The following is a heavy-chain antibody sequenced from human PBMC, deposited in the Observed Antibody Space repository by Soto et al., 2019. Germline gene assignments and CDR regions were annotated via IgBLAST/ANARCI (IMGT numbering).Heavy chain of an antibody. CDR1: GGSFSGYY. V-gene: IGHV4-34*01. Sequence: PSETLSLTCAVYGGSFSGYYWSWIRQPPGKGLEWIGEINHSGSTNYNPSLKSRVTISVDTSKNQFSLKLSSVTAADTAVYYCARSGGGSPFYYYYGMDVRGQGTTVTVSS. J-gene: IGHJ6*02. CDR3: ARSGGGSPFYYYYGMDV. CDR2: INHSGST. D-gene: IGHD2-15*01.